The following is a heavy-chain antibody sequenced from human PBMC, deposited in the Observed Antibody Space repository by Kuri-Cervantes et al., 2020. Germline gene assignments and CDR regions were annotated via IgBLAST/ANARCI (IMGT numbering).Heavy chain of an antibody. CDR3: ARMEGPEASH. Sequence: SVKVSCKASGYTFTSYDINWVRQAPGQGLEWMGGIIPIFGTANYAQKFQGRVTITADESTSTAYMELSSLRSEDTAVYYCARMEGPEASHWGQGTLVTVSS. J-gene: IGHJ4*02. CDR2: IIPIFGTA. CDR1: GYTFTSYD. V-gene: IGHV1-69*13. D-gene: IGHD1-1*01.